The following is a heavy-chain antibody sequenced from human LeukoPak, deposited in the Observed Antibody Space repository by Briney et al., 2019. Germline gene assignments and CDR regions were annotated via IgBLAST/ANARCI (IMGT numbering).Heavy chain of an antibody. D-gene: IGHD1-1*01. CDR1: GFTFRDYA. J-gene: IGHJ4*02. CDR2: MSGDTLST. V-gene: IGHV3-23*01. Sequence: GGSLRLSRVASGFTFRDYAMSWVRQAPGKGLEWVSTMSGDTLSTWYADSVKGRFTITRDNSKNTVYLQMNSLTPDDTALYYCAKKWPTLGGTTVAFESWGQGTLVTVSS. CDR3: AKKWPTLGGTTVAFES.